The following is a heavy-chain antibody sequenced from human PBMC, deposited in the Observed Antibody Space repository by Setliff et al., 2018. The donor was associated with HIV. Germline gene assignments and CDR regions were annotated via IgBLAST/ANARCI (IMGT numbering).Heavy chain of an antibody. V-gene: IGHV4-34*01. CDR1: SGSISGSY. Sequence: SETLSLTCNVVSGSISGSYWSWIRQAPGKGLEWIGEINHSGITHYNPSLETRVTLFADTSKNQFSLRLGPVTAADTAIYYCARVALAGIAARPFYFDYWGQGTLVTVSS. D-gene: IGHD6-6*01. CDR2: INHSGIT. CDR3: ARVALAGIAARPFYFDY. J-gene: IGHJ4*02.